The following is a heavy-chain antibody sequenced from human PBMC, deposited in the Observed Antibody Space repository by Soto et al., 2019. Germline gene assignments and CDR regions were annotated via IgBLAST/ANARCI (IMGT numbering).Heavy chain of an antibody. CDR1: GGTFSSYA. J-gene: IGHJ6*02. V-gene: IGHV1-69*06. CDR2: IIPIFGTA. CDR3: ARRSDYDILTGYNYDYYYGMDV. D-gene: IGHD3-9*01. Sequence: QVQLVQSGAEVKKPGSSVKVSCKASGGTFSSYAISWVRQAPGQGLEWMGGIIPIFGTANYAQKFQGRVTITADKSTNTAYMELSSLRSEDTAVYYCARRSDYDILTGYNYDYYYGMDVWGQGTTVTVSS.